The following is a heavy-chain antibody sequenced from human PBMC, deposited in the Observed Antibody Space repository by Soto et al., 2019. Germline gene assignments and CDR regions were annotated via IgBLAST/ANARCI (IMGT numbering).Heavy chain of an antibody. CDR1: VFTFIAYW. D-gene: IGHD1-1*01. CDR2: ISDDGSTT. CDR3: TRGPRVSSTGTGAH. V-gene: IGHV3-74*01. Sequence: GWSLRLACEFSVFTFIAYWMHRVRQVPGKGLIWVSRISDDGSTTTYADSVKGRFTISRDNAKNTLYLQMNSLRADDTGLYYCTRGPRVSSTGTGAHWGQGTLVTVSS. J-gene: IGHJ4*02.